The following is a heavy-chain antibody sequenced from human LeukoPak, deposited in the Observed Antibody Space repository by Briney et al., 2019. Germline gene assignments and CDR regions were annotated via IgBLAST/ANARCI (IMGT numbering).Heavy chain of an antibody. J-gene: IGHJ4*02. CDR3: AKESYYDSSGSYIDY. CDR2: ISGSGGST. V-gene: IGHV3-23*01. D-gene: IGHD3-22*01. CDR1: GFTLSSYA. Sequence: GGSLRLSCAASGFTLSSYAMSWVRQAPGKGLEWVSAISGSGGSTYYADSVKGRFTISRDNSKNTLYLQMNSLRAEDTAVYYCAKESYYDSSGSYIDYWGQGTLVTVSS.